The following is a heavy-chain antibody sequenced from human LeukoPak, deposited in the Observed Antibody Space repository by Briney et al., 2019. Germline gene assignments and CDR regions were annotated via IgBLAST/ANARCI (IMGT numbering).Heavy chain of an antibody. J-gene: IGHJ4*02. CDR2: IWYDGSNK. CDR1: GFTFSSYG. V-gene: IGHV3-33*06. D-gene: IGHD3-22*01. Sequence: GRSLRLSCAASGFTFSSYGMRWVRQAPGKGLEWVAVIWYDGSNKYYADSVKGRFTISRDNSKNTLYLQMNSLRAEDTAVYYCAKDGAGSSGLFDYWGQGTLVTVSS. CDR3: AKDGAGSSGLFDY.